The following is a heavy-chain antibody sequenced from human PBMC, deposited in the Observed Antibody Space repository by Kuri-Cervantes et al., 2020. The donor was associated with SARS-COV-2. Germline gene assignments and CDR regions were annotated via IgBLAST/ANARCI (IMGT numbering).Heavy chain of an antibody. D-gene: IGHD6-6*01. CDR1: GYTLTELS. Sequence: ASVKVSCKVSGYTLTELSMHWVRQAPGKGLEWMGGFDPEDGETIYAQKFQGRVTMTTDTSTSTAYMELRSLRSDDTAVYYCATYRGAALDYWGQGTLVTVSS. J-gene: IGHJ4*02. CDR2: FDPEDGET. CDR3: ATYRGAALDY. V-gene: IGHV1-24*01.